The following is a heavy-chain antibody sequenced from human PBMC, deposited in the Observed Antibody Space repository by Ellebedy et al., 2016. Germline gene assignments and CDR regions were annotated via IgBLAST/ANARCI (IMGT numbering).Heavy chain of an antibody. CDR3: RPGHYADY. V-gene: IGHV3-23*01. CDR1: GFTFSSYG. Sequence: GESLKISXAASGFTFSSYGMSWVRQTPGKGLEWVSTISGDGVKTYFADSVKGRFTISRDNSRNTLHLQMNSLRVDDTAVYYCRPGHYADYWGQGTLVTVSS. CDR2: ISGDGVKT. J-gene: IGHJ4*02.